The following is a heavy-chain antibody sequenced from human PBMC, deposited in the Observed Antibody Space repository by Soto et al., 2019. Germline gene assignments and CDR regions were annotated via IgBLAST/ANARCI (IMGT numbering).Heavy chain of an antibody. Sequence: EVQLLESGGGLVQPGGSLRLSCAASGFTFSSYAMSWVRQAPGKGLEWVSAISGSGGSTYYADSVKGRFTISRDNSKNKLYLQMNSLRAEDTAVYYCAKKGGSGHAFDIWGQGTMVTVSS. V-gene: IGHV3-23*01. CDR1: GFTFSSYA. CDR3: AKKGGSGHAFDI. D-gene: IGHD6-25*01. J-gene: IGHJ3*02. CDR2: ISGSGGST.